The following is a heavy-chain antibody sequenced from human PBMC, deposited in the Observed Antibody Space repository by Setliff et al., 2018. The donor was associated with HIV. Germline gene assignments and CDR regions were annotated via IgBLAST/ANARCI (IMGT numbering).Heavy chain of an antibody. CDR2: INHSGST. CDR1: GGSFNGYC. CDR3: ARGRFHRLHRPYSGSGSLGIQYFDY. V-gene: IGHV4-34*01. J-gene: IGHJ4*02. D-gene: IGHD3-10*01. Sequence: PSETLSLTCAVYGGSFNGYCWTWIRQRPGKGLEWIGGINHSGSTNYNPSLESRVTISVDTSKSQFSLRLNSVAATDTARYYCARGRFHRLHRPYSGSGSLGIQYFDYWGQGTLVTDSS.